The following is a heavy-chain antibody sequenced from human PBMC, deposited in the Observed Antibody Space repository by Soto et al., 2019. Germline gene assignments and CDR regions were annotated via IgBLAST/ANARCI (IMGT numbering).Heavy chain of an antibody. Sequence: ASVKVSCKASGYTFTSYGISWVRQAPGQGLEWMGWISAYNGNTNYAQKLQGRVTMATDTSTSTAYMELRSLRSEDTAVYYCATINGGGVKGPRNFQQWGQGTLVTVS. V-gene: IGHV1-18*01. CDR2: ISAYNGNT. CDR3: ATINGGGVKGPRNFQQ. J-gene: IGHJ1*01. D-gene: IGHD3-16*01. CDR1: GYTFTSYG.